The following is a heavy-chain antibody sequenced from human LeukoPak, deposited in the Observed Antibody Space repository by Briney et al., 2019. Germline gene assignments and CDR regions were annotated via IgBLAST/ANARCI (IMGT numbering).Heavy chain of an antibody. CDR2: ICTSGST. V-gene: IGHV4-59*10. CDR3: ARTYDSPGYYSPDYYYMDV. J-gene: IGHJ6*03. CDR1: GGSFSTYC. Sequence: SETLPLTCAVYGGSFSTYCWSWIRQPAGKGLEWIGHICTSGSTNYNPSLKSRVTMSVDTSNNEFSLKLNSVTAADTAVYYCARTYDSPGYYSPDYYYMDVWGKGTTVTISS. D-gene: IGHD3-22*01.